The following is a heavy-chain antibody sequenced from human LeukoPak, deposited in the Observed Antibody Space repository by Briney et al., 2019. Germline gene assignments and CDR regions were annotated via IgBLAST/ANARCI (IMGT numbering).Heavy chain of an antibody. CDR3: ARATYYYGSGSYYNAYYYYYMDV. CDR2: IYVSGST. V-gene: IGHV4-59*01. Sequence: PSETLSLTCTVSGGSISSYYWSWIRQPPGKGLEGIGYIYVSGSTDYNPSLKSRATISVDTSKNQFSLNLSSLTAADTDVYYCARATYYYGSGSYYNAYYYYYMDVWGKGTTVTISS. D-gene: IGHD3-10*01. CDR1: GGSISSYY. J-gene: IGHJ6*03.